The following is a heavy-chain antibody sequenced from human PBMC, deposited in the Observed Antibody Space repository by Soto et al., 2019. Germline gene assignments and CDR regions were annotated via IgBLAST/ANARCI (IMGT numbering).Heavy chain of an antibody. J-gene: IGHJ4*02. D-gene: IGHD1-7*01. CDR3: AKDRMAAGNYGFYADF. CDR1: GFTFSSYG. Sequence: EVQLLESGGGLVQPGGSLRLSCAASGFTFSSYGMTWVRQAPGKGLEWVSFSSATGAGTYYAYSVKGRFTISRDNSKNTLYRQMTRLRAAYTAVYYWAKDRMAAGNYGFYADFWGQGALVSVSS. CDR2: SSATGAGT. V-gene: IGHV3-23*01.